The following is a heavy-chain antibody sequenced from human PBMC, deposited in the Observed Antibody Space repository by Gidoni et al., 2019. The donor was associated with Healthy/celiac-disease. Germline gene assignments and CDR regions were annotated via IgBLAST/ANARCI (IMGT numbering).Heavy chain of an antibody. J-gene: IGHJ5*02. Sequence: EVQLVESGGGLVKPGGSLRLSCAASGFTFSSYSMNWVRQAPGKGLEWVSSISSSSSYIYYADSVKGRFTISRDNAKNSLYLQMNSLRAEDTAVYYCAREAIFGVVITSFDPWGQGTLVTVSS. CDR2: ISSSSSYI. V-gene: IGHV3-21*01. D-gene: IGHD3-3*01. CDR3: AREAIFGVVITSFDP. CDR1: GFTFSSYS.